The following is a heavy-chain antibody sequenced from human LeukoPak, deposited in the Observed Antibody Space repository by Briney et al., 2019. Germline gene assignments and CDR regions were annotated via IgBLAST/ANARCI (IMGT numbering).Heavy chain of an antibody. CDR3: ARYCSSTSCYSTFDY. D-gene: IGHD2-2*01. CDR2: IYYSGST. V-gene: IGHV4-39*01. J-gene: IGHJ4*02. Sequence: SETLSLTCTVSGGSISSSSYYWGWIRQPPGKGLEWIGSIYYSGSTYYNPSLKSRVTISVDTSKNQFSLKLSSVTAADTAVYYCARYCSSTSCYSTFDYSGQGTLVTVAS. CDR1: GGSISSSSYY.